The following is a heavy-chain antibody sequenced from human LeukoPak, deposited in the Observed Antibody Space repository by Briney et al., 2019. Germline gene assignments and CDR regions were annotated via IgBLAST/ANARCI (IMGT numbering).Heavy chain of an antibody. Sequence: GGSLRLSYTVSGFTVSIDSMSWVGQAPGKGLEWVSFIYSGGSTHYSDSVKGRFTISRDNSKNTLYLQMNSLRAEDTAVYYCARRAGAYSHPYDYWGQGTLVTVSS. J-gene: IGHJ4*02. V-gene: IGHV3-53*01. D-gene: IGHD4/OR15-4a*01. CDR1: GFTVSIDS. CDR2: IYSGGST. CDR3: ARRAGAYSHPYDY.